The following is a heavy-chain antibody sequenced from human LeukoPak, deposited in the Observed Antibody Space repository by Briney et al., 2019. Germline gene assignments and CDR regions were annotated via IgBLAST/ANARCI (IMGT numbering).Heavy chain of an antibody. J-gene: IGHJ4*02. CDR2: ISWDGGST. Sequence: GGSLRLSCAASGFTFDDYTMHWVRQTPGKGLEWVSLISWDGGSTYYADSVKGRFTISRDNSKNSLYLQMNSLRTEDTALYYCAKAQPTLISRSFDCWGQGALVTVSS. CDR3: AKAQPTLISRSFDC. CDR1: GFTFDDYT. V-gene: IGHV3-43*01. D-gene: IGHD3-10*01.